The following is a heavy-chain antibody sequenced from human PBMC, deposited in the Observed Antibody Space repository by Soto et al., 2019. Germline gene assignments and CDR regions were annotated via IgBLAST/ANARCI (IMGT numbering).Heavy chain of an antibody. CDR3: ARAGPTVTTRYCYYNMDV. V-gene: IGHV3-33*01. CDR2: IWYDGSNK. J-gene: IGHJ6*03. D-gene: IGHD4-17*01. CDR1: GFTFSSYG. Sequence: QVQLVESGGGVVQPGRSLRLSCAASGFTFSSYGMHWVRQAPGKGLEWVAVIWYDGSNKYYADSVKGRFTISRDNSKNTLYLQMNSLRAEDTAVYYRARAGPTVTTRYCYYNMDVWGKGTTVTVSS.